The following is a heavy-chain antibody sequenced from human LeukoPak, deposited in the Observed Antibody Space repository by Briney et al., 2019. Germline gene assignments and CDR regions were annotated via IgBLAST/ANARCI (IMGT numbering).Heavy chain of an antibody. CDR1: GFTFNNYW. Sequence: PGGSLRLSCAASGFTFNNYWLTWVRQAPEKGLEWVSSISITSTYVYYADSVKGRFTISRDNAKNSLYLQMNSLKAEDTAVYYCARVPHYCSSTSCHFDYWGQGTLVTVSS. J-gene: IGHJ4*02. D-gene: IGHD2-2*01. CDR2: ISITSTYV. CDR3: ARVPHYCSSTSCHFDY. V-gene: IGHV3-21*01.